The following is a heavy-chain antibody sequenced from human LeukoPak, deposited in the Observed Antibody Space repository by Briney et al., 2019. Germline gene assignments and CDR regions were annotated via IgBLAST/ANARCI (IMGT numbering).Heavy chain of an antibody. CDR1: GFTFSSYG. Sequence: GGSLRLSCAASGFTFSSYGMSWVRQAPGKGLEWVSAISGSGGSTYYADSVKGRFTISRDNSKNTLYLQMNSLRAEDTAVYYCAKQSSSWYYFDYWGQGTLVTVSS. CDR3: AKQSSSWYYFDY. CDR2: ISGSGGST. V-gene: IGHV3-23*01. D-gene: IGHD6-13*01. J-gene: IGHJ4*02.